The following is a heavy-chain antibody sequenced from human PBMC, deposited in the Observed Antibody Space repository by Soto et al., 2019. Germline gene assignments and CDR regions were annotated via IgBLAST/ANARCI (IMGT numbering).Heavy chain of an antibody. CDR3: TSDYGSGSWVGAFDI. J-gene: IGHJ3*02. CDR2: IRSKANSYAT. CDR1: GLTSSGSA. V-gene: IGHV3-73*01. D-gene: IGHD3-10*01. Sequence: PWASLRLSCAASGLTSSGSAMHCVRQASGKGLEWVGRIRSKANSYATAYAASVKGRFTISRDDSKNTAYLQMNSLKTEDTAVYYCTSDYGSGSWVGAFDIWGQGTMVTVAS.